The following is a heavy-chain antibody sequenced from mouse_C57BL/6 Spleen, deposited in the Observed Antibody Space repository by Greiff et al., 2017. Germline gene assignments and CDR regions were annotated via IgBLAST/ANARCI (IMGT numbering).Heavy chain of an antibody. CDR3: AREPRYCDFGWFAY. V-gene: IGHV1-64*01. CDR2: IHPNSGST. CDR1: GYTFTSYW. Sequence: QVQLQQPGAELVKPGASVKLSCKASGYTFTSYWMHWVKQRPGQGLEWIGMIHPNSGSTNYNEKFKSKATLTVDKSSSTAYMQLSSLTSEDSAVYFCAREPRYCDFGWFAYWGQGTLVPVSA. D-gene: IGHD2-4*01. J-gene: IGHJ3*01.